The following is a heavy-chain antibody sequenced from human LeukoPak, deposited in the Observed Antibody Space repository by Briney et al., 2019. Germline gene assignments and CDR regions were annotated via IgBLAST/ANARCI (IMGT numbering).Heavy chain of an antibody. V-gene: IGHV3-15*07. CDR3: ARDRDYAFDY. J-gene: IGHJ4*02. D-gene: IGHD4-17*01. Sequence: GGSLRLSCAASGFTFSNAWMNWVRQAPGKGLEWVGRIKSKTVGGTTDYAAPVKGRFTISRDDSKNTLYLQMNSLKTEDTAVYYCARDRDYAFDYWGQGTLVTVSS. CDR2: IKSKTVGGTT. CDR1: GFTFSNAW.